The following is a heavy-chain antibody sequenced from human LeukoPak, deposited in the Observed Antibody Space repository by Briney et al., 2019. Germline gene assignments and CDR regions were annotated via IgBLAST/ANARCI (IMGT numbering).Heavy chain of an antibody. Sequence: SETLSLTCTVSGGSISSYYWSWIRQPPGKGLGWIGYIYYSGSTNYNPSLKSRVTISVDTSKNQFSLKLSSVTAADTAVYYCARVPGLCPWEGSCVYYGMDVWGKGTTVTVSS. J-gene: IGHJ6*04. CDR3: ARVPGLCPWEGSCVYYGMDV. CDR2: IYYSGST. D-gene: IGHD2-15*01. V-gene: IGHV4-59*01. CDR1: GGSISSYY.